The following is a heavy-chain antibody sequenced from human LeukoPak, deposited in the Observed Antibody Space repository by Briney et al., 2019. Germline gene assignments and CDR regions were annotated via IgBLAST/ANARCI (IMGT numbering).Heavy chain of an antibody. J-gene: IGHJ4*02. D-gene: IGHD6-19*01. CDR3: ARLMLGQWLVLDY. CDR1: GGSISSYY. CDR2: IYYSGST. Sequence: SETLSLTCTVSGGSISSYYWSWIRQPPGKGLEWIGYIYYSGSTNYNPSLKSRVTISVDTSKNQFSLKLSSVTAADTAVYYCARLMLGQWLVLDYWGQGTLVTVSS. V-gene: IGHV4-59*12.